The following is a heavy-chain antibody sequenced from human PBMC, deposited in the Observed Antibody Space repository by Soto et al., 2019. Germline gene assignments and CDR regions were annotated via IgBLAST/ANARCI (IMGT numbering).Heavy chain of an antibody. CDR3: ARIQAASDSSGYHDY. D-gene: IGHD3-22*01. Sequence: QVQLQESGPGLVKPSETLSLTCTVSGGSISSYYWSWIRQPPGKGLEWIGYIYYSGSTNYNPSLKSRVTISVDTSKNQFSLKLSSVTAADTAVYYCARIQAASDSSGYHDYWGQGTLVTVSS. CDR2: IYYSGST. V-gene: IGHV4-59*01. J-gene: IGHJ4*02. CDR1: GGSISSYY.